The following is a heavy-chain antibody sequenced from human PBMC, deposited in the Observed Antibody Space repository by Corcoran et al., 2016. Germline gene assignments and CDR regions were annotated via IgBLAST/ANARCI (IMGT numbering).Heavy chain of an antibody. Sequence: EVQLVQSGAEVKKPGESLKISCKGSGYSFTSYWIGWVRQMPGKGLEWMGIIYPGDSDTRYSPSFQGQVTISADKSISTAYLQWSSLKASDTAMYYWARHAYYDGSGSYYNGEILDVWGQGTTVTVSS. CDR3: ARHAYYDGSGSYYNGEILDV. CDR2: IYPGDSDT. V-gene: IGHV5-51*01. J-gene: IGHJ6*02. D-gene: IGHD3-10*01. CDR1: GYSFTSYW.